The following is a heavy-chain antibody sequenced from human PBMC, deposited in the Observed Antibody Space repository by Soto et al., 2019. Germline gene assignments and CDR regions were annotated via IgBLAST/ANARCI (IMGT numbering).Heavy chain of an antibody. V-gene: IGHV3-7*01. CDR2: INRDGSHK. CDR3: ATKGDALNY. D-gene: IGHD2-21*02. CDR1: GFTLRDSW. J-gene: IGHJ4*02. Sequence: PGGSLRLSCAASGFTLRDSWMYWVRQAPGKGLEWVANINRDGSHKYYVDFVKGRFTISRDNAENSVFLQMNSLRAEDTAIYYCATKGDALNYWGQGTLVTVS.